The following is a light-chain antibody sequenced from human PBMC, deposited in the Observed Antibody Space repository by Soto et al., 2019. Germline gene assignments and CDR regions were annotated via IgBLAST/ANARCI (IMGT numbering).Light chain of an antibody. V-gene: IGLV2-8*01. Sequence: QSALTQPPSASGSPGQSVTISCTGTSSDVGGYNYVSWYQQHPGKAPKLMIYEVTKRPSGVPDRFSGSKSGNTASLTVSGLQAEGEADYFCCSHAGDNTYVFGTGTKLTVL. J-gene: IGLJ1*01. CDR1: SSDVGGYNY. CDR3: CSHAGDNTYV. CDR2: EVT.